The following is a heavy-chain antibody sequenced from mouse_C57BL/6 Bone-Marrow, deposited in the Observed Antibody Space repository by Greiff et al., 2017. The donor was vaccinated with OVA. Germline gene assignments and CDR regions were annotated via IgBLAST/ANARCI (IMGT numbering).Heavy chain of an antibody. Sequence: EVMLVESGGGLVKPGGSLKLSCAASGFTFSSYAMSWVRQTPEKRLEWVATISDGGSYTYYPDNVKGRFTISRDNAKNNLYLQMSHLKSEDTAMYDCARGRTWGYFDYWGQGTTLTVSS. D-gene: IGHD4-1*01. V-gene: IGHV5-4*03. CDR2: ISDGGSYT. CDR3: ARGRTWGYFDY. CDR1: GFTFSSYA. J-gene: IGHJ2*01.